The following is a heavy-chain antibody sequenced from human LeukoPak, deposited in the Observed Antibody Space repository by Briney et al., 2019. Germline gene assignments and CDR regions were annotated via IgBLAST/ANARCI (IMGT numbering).Heavy chain of an antibody. CDR2: INHSGST. J-gene: IGHJ4*02. Sequence: SETLSLTCAVYGGSFSGYYWSWIRQPPGKGLEWIGEINHSGSTNYNPSLKSRVTISVDTSKNQFSLKLSSVTAADTAVYYCARGRSVHNSSWYPNYFDYWGQGTLVTVSS. CDR3: ARGRSVHNSSWYPNYFDY. CDR1: GGSFSGYY. V-gene: IGHV4-34*01. D-gene: IGHD6-13*01.